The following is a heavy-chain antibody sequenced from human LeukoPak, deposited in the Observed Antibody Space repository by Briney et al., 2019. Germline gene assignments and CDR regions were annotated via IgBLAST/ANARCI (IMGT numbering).Heavy chain of an antibody. D-gene: IGHD2-2*01. CDR1: GFTFSSYW. CDR2: INIDGSST. V-gene: IGHV3-74*01. J-gene: IGHJ4*02. CDR3: ARVRYCSSTSCHIYFEY. Sequence: GGSLRLSCVASGFTFSSYWMHWVRQAPGKGLVWVSHINIDGSSTDYADSVKGRFTISRDNAKNTLYLQLNSLRAEDTAVYYCARVRYCSSTSCHIYFEYWGQGTLVTVSS.